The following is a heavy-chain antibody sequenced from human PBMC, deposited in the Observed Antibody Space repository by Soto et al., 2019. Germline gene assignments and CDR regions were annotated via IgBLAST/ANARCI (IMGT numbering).Heavy chain of an antibody. CDR1: GVSISSGGYY. CDR3: ARWSESGVPKCDLDY. D-gene: IGHD3-3*01. V-gene: IGHV4-31*01. CDR2: IYYSGST. J-gene: IGHJ4*02. Sequence: QVQLQESGPGLVKPSQTLSLTCTVSGVSISSGGYYWSWIRQHRGKGLEWIGYIYYSGSTYYNPSPKNQVTLSVDTSKNQYSLKLSSVTAPDTAAYYCARWSESGVPKCDLDYWGQGTLVTVSS.